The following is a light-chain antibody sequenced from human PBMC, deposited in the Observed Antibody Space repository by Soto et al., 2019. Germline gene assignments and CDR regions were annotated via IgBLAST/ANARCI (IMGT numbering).Light chain of an antibody. CDR2: ATS. V-gene: IGKV1-39*01. J-gene: IGKJ2*01. CDR3: QQDYAIPHT. CDR1: QSIGHF. Sequence: DIQVTQSPSSLSTSIGDKVTITCRASQSIGHFLNWYQQKPGKAPNLIIYATSTLRSGVPSRFTGSGSGTDFTLTITNLQPQDFADYFCQQDYAIPHTFGQGNSLEI.